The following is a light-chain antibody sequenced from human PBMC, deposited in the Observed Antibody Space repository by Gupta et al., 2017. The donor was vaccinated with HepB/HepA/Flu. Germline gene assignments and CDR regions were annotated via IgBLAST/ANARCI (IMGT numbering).Light chain of an antibody. CDR3: SSYTSSSPYVV. CDR1: SSDVGGYNY. J-gene: IGLJ2*01. CDR2: DVS. Sequence: QSALTQPASVSGSPGQSITISCTGTSSDVGGYNYVSWYQQHPGKAPKLMIYDVSNRPSGGSNRFAGSKDGNTASLTISGLQAEDEADYYCSSYTSSSPYVVFGGGTKLTVL. V-gene: IGLV2-14*03.